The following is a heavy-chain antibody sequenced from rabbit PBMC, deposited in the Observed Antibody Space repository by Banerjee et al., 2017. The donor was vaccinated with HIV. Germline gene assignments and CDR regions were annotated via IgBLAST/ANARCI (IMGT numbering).Heavy chain of an antibody. V-gene: IGHV1S45*01. Sequence: QEQLEESGGDLVKPEGSLTLTCTASGFSFSNGYVMCWIRQAPGKGLEWIGWIITDDSAYYASWVNGRFTISSDNAQNTVPLQMTSLTAADTATYFCARDLAGAIGWNFNLWGQGTLVTVS. J-gene: IGHJ4*01. CDR2: IITDDSA. D-gene: IGHD4-1*01. CDR3: ARDLAGAIGWNFNL. CDR1: GFSFSNGYV.